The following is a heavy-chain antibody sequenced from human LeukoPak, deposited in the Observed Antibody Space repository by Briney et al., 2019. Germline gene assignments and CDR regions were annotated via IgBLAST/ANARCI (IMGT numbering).Heavy chain of an antibody. CDR3: AKYFRADSGNYYRSFDY. Sequence: HPGGSLRLSCAVSGFTFSDNWMSWVRQAPGKGLEWVANIKEDGSEKNYVDSVKGRFTISRDNAKNSLYLQMNSLRAEDTAVYYCAKYFRADSGNYYRSFDYWGQGTLATVSS. V-gene: IGHV3-7*05. CDR1: GFTFSDNW. D-gene: IGHD1-26*01. CDR2: IKEDGSEK. J-gene: IGHJ4*02.